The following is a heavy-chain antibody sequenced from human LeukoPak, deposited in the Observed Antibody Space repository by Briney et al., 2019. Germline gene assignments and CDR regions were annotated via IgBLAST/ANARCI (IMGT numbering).Heavy chain of an antibody. J-gene: IGHJ4*02. Sequence: GGSLRLSCAASGFTFSSYAMSWVRQAPGKGLEWVSAISGSGGSTYYADSVKGRFTIARDNSKNTLYLQMNSLRAENTAVYYCAKAEGDCSSTSCLYYFYCWGQGTLVTVSS. CDR3: AKAEGDCSSTSCLYYFYC. D-gene: IGHD2-2*01. CDR1: GFTFSSYA. CDR2: ISGSGGST. V-gene: IGHV3-23*01.